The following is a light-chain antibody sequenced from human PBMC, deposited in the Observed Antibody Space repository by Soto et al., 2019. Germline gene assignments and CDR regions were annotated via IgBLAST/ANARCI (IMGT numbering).Light chain of an antibody. Sequence: EIVMTQSPATLSVSPGERATLSCRASQSVSSNLAWYQQKPGQAPRLLIYAASTRATGIPARFSGSGSGSEFTPPISRLESDDFWYYYCQQYNNWPWTFGQGTKVDIK. CDR2: AAS. CDR3: QQYNNWPWT. V-gene: IGKV3-15*01. CDR1: QSVSSN. J-gene: IGKJ1*01.